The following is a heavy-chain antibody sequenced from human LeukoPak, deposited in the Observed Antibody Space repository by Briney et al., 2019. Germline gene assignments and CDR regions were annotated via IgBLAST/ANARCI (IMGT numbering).Heavy chain of an antibody. CDR3: AREGLGFDY. J-gene: IGHJ4*02. CDR1: GFILSTYD. V-gene: IGHV3-30-3*01. D-gene: IGHD6-6*01. CDR2: ISYDGSNK. Sequence: GGSLRLSCAASGFILSTYDMNWVRQAPGKGLEWVAIISYDGSNKYYADSVKGRFTISRDDSKDTMYLQMDSLRDEDTAVYYCAREGLGFDYWGQGTLVTVSS.